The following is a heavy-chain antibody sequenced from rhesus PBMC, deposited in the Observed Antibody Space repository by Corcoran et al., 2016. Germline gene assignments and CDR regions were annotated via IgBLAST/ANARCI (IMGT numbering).Heavy chain of an antibody. CDR2: IYGNSSSN. Sequence: QVQLQQWGEGLVKPSETLSLTCAVYGGSISGYYYWSWFRQPPGKGLEWIGYIYGNSSSNNYNPSLKNRITNSNDTSKNQFSLKLSSVTAADTAVYYCARQDSGSWNKAHDAFDFWGQGLRVTVSS. V-gene: IGHV4-73*01. D-gene: IGHD6-25*01. J-gene: IGHJ3*01. CDR3: ARQDSGSWNKAHDAFDF. CDR1: GGSISGYYY.